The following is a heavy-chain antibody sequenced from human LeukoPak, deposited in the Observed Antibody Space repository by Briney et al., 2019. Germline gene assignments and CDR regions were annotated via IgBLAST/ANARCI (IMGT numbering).Heavy chain of an antibody. CDR2: IRYDGSNK. J-gene: IGHJ4*02. Sequence: PGGSLRLSCAASGFTFSSYGMHWVRQAPGKGLEWVAFIRYDGSNKYYADSVKGRFTISRDNSKNTLYLQMNSLRAEDTAVYYCAKDRYYYDSSGYVDYWGQGTLVTVSP. CDR3: AKDRYYYDSSGYVDY. D-gene: IGHD3-22*01. V-gene: IGHV3-30*02. CDR1: GFTFSSYG.